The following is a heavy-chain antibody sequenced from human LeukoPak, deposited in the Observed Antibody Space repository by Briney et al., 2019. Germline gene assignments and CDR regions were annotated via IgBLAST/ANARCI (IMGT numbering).Heavy chain of an antibody. J-gene: IGHJ5*02. V-gene: IGHV1-8*01. CDR1: GYTVTRSD. CDR2: MNPNSGNT. CDR3: ARGPPDGYCSSTSCYWSWFDP. Sequence: GASVKVSCKASGYTVTRSDINWVRQAAGHGLEWMGWMNPNSGNTGYAPKFQGRVTMTRNTSISTAYMELSSLRSEDTAVYYCARGPPDGYCSSTSCYWSWFDPWGQGTLVTVSS. D-gene: IGHD2-2*01.